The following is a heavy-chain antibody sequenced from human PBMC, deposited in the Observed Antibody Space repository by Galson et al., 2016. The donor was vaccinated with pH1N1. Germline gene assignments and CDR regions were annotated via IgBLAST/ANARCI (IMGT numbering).Heavy chain of an antibody. CDR2: LWLDGSNE. J-gene: IGHJ6*02. CDR1: GFDFSQYG. CDR3: ARDSAHDGKINDGLDV. V-gene: IGHV3-33*01. Sequence: SLRLSCAASGFDFSQYGMHWIRQAPGLGLEWVAFLWLDGSNEFYIDSVKGRFTITRDNSKNILCLQMSSLRYENTALYYCARDSAHDGKINDGLDVWGQGTRVTVSS. D-gene: IGHD1-1*01.